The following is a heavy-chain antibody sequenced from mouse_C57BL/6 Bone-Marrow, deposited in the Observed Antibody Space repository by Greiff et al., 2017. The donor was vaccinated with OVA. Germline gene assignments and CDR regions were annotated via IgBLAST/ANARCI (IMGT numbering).Heavy chain of an antibody. D-gene: IGHD2-2*01. CDR1: GFTFNTYA. J-gene: IGHJ3*01. CDR2: LRSKSSNYAT. V-gene: IGHV10-3*01. CDR3: VRYGYRVFAY. Sequence: EVKLVESGGGLVQPKGSLKLSCAASGFTFNTYAMHWVRQAPGKGLEWVARLRSKSSNYATYYADSVKDRFTISRDDSQSMLYLQMNNLKTEDTAMYYCVRYGYRVFAYWGQGTLVTVSA.